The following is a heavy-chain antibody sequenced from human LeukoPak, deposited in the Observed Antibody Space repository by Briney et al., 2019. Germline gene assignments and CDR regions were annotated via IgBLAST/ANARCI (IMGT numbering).Heavy chain of an antibody. CDR3: AKDKTAIDYFDY. CDR1: GFTFSSYG. CDR2: IWYDGSNK. J-gene: IGHJ4*02. D-gene: IGHD2-2*02. V-gene: IGHV3-33*06. Sequence: PGGSLRLSCAASGFTFSSYGMHWVRQAPGKGLEWVAVIWYDGSNKYYADSVKGRFTISRDNSKNTLYLQMNSLRAEDTAVYYCAKDKTAIDYFDYWGQGTLVTVSS.